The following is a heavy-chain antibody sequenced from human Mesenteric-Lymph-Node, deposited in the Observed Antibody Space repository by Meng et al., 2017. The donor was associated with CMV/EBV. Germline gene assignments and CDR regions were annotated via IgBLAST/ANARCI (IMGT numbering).Heavy chain of an antibody. D-gene: IGHD3-10*01. CDR1: GYTFTGYY. Sequence: ASVKVSCKASGYTFTGYYMHWVRQAPGQGLEWMGWINPNSGSTNYAQNFQVRVTMTRDTSINTAYMDLSRLRSDDTAIYYCARVYHNIRGMYGMDVWGQGTTVTVSS. CDR2: INPNSGST. J-gene: IGHJ6*02. V-gene: IGHV1-2*02. CDR3: ARVYHNIRGMYGMDV.